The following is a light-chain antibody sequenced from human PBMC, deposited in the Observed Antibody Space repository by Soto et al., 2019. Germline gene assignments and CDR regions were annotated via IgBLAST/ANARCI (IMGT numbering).Light chain of an antibody. CDR1: QSISSW. J-gene: IGKJ4*01. CDR2: DAS. CDR3: QQYNTHSA. Sequence: EIHMTHSPCTMSASVGYRDTITCRASQSISSWLAWYQQQPGKAPKLLIYDASSLESGVPSSFSGSGSGTEFTLTISSLPPDDSATYYCQQYNTHSAFGGGTQVDIK. V-gene: IGKV1-5*01.